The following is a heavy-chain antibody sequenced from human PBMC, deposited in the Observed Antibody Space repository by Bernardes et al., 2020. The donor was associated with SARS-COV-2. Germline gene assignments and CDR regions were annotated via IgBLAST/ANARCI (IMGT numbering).Heavy chain of an antibody. D-gene: IGHD3-22*01. J-gene: IGHJ4*02. V-gene: IGHV4-30-2*01. CDR2: IYHSGST. CDR3: ASDYYDSSGYYYGFDY. Sequence: SETLYVTCAVSGGSISSGGYSWSWIRQPPGKGLEWIGYIYHSGSTYYNPSLKSRVTISVDRSKNQFSLKLSSVTAADTAVYYCASDYYDSSGYYYGFDYWGQGTLVTVSS. CDR1: GGSISSGGYS.